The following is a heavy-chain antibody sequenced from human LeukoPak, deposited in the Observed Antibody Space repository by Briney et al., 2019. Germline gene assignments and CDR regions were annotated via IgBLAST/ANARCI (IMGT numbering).Heavy chain of an antibody. J-gene: IGHJ4*02. V-gene: IGHV4-59*08. CDR3: TRRLSNGATLNYFDY. CDR2: IFDSGDT. CDR1: GGSISSYY. Sequence: SETLSLTCTVSGGSISSYYWSWIRQTPGKGLEWIGNIFDSGDTNYNPSLQSRVTISVDTSKKQFSLQLRSVTAADTAVYYCTRRLSNGATLNYFDYWGPGTLVTVSS. D-gene: IGHD4/OR15-4a*01.